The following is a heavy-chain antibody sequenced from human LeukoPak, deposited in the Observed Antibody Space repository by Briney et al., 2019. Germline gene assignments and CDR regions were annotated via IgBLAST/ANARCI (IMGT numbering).Heavy chain of an antibody. D-gene: IGHD2-2*01. CDR1: GLTFSDFW. CDR3: ASGAPSAVKTRSAHHN. CDR2: VKGDGRTT. V-gene: IGHV3-74*01. J-gene: IGHJ4*02. Sequence: PGGSLRLSCAASGLTFSDFWMHWVRQPPGKGLLWVALVKGDGRTTIYADSVKGRFTISRDNAKNTLYLQMNSLRAEDTAVYYCASGAPSAVKTRSAHHNWGQGTLVTVSS.